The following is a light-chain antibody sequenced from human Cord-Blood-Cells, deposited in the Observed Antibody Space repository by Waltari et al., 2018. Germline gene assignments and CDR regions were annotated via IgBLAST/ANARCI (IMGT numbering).Light chain of an antibody. Sequence: EIVLTQSPGTLSLSPGERATLSCRASQSVSSSYLAWYQQKPGQAPRLLIYGASSRATGIPVRFSGRGAGTDFTLTISRLEPEDFAVYYCQQYGSAQYTFGQGTKLEIK. J-gene: IGKJ2*01. CDR3: QQYGSAQYT. CDR2: GAS. V-gene: IGKV3-20*01. CDR1: QSVSSSY.